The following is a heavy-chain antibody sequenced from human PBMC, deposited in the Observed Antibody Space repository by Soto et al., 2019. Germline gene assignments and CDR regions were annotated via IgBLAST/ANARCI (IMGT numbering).Heavy chain of an antibody. J-gene: IGHJ4*02. CDR1: GDSISTYY. D-gene: IGHD3-10*01. CDR2: VYYSGST. CDR3: ARRKTGPEAFDY. Sequence: SETLSLTCTVSGDSISTYYWTWIRQPPGKGLEWIGYVYYSGSTNYNPSLKNRVTISVDTSKSQFSLNLYSVTAADTAVYYCARRKTGPEAFDYWGPGTLVTVSS. V-gene: IGHV4-59*08.